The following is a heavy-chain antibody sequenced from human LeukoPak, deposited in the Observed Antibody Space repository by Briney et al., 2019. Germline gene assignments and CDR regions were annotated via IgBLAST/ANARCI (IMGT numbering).Heavy chain of an antibody. D-gene: IGHD3-3*01. CDR2: IYPGDSDT. CDR3: ARNGYYDFWSGYSNWFDP. Sequence: GESLKISCKGSGYIFTSYWIGWVRQMPGKGLEWMGIIYPGDSDTRYSPSFQGQVTISADKSISTAYLQWSSLKASDTAMYYCARNGYYDFWSGYSNWFDPWGQGTLVTVSS. CDR1: GYIFTSYW. V-gene: IGHV5-51*01. J-gene: IGHJ5*02.